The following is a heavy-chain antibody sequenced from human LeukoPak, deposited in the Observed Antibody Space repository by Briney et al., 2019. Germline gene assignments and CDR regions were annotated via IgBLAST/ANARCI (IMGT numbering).Heavy chain of an antibody. D-gene: IGHD6-13*01. CDR3: ARDTGSWYSSSWSLFDY. CDR2: INPNSGGT. J-gene: IGHJ4*02. V-gene: IGHV1-2*04. Sequence: GASVKVSCKASGYTFTGYYMHWVRQAPGQGLEWMGWINPNSGGTNYAQKFQGWVTMTRDTSISTAYMELSRLRSDDTAVYYCARDTGSWYSSSWSLFDYWGQGTLVTVSS. CDR1: GYTFTGYY.